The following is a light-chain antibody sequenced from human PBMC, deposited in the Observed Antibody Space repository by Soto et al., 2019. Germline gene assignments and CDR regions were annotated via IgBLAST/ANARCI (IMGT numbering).Light chain of an antibody. CDR2: TAS. Sequence: DIQLTQSPSFLSASVGDRVTITCGASQGISSYLAWYQQKPGKAPNLLIHTASTLQSGVPSRLRGSGYGTEFTITISSMQNEDFATYYCQQRNSYPITFGQGTRLEIK. CDR1: QGISSY. J-gene: IGKJ5*01. V-gene: IGKV1-9*01. CDR3: QQRNSYPIT.